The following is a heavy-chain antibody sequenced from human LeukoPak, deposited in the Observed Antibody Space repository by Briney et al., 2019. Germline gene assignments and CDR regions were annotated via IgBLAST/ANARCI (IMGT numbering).Heavy chain of an antibody. V-gene: IGHV3-9*01. Sequence: HPGRSLRLSCAASGFTFDDYAMHWVRQAPGKGLEWVSGISWNSGSIVYADSVKGRFTISRDNTKSSLFLQMNSLRAEDTALYYCAKDVRAVAGPAAFDIWGQGTMVTVSS. D-gene: IGHD6-19*01. CDR2: ISWNSGSI. J-gene: IGHJ3*02. CDR1: GFTFDDYA. CDR3: AKDVRAVAGPAAFDI.